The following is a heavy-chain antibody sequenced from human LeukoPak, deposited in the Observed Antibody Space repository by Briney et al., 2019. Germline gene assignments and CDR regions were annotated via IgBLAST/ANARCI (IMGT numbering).Heavy chain of an antibody. Sequence: SVKVSCKASGFTFTSSAMQWVRQARGQRLEWIGWIVVGSGNTNFPQKFQERVTITRDMSTSTAYMELSGLRSEDTAVYYCAAVPRWGWVGYYSDYWGQGTLVTVSS. CDR2: IVVGSGNT. CDR3: AAVPRWGWVGYYSDY. V-gene: IGHV1-58*02. CDR1: GFTFTSSA. D-gene: IGHD3-10*01. J-gene: IGHJ4*02.